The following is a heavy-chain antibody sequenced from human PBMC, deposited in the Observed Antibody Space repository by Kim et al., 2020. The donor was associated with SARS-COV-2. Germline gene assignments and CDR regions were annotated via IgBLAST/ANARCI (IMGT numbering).Heavy chain of an antibody. Sequence: SETLSLTCAVYGGSFSGYYWSWIRQPPGKGLEWIGEINHSGSTNYNPSLKSRVTISVDTSKNQFSLKLSSVTAADTAVYYCVRGRTMVRGVIWGGSWFDPWGQGTLVTVSS. CDR2: INHSGST. D-gene: IGHD3-10*01. CDR1: GGSFSGYY. V-gene: IGHV4-34*01. CDR3: VRGRTMVRGVIWGGSWFDP. J-gene: IGHJ5*02.